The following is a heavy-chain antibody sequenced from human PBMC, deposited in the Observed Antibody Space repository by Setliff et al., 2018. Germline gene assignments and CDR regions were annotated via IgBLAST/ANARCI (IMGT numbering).Heavy chain of an antibody. J-gene: IGHJ4*02. CDR2: IHPADYDT. CDR1: GYTFTNYW. CDR3: ARGYDSGGWNY. D-gene: IGHD3-22*01. Sequence: LGESLKISCKGSGYTFTNYWIGWVRQMPGKGLEWMGIIHPADYDTRYSPSLQGQVTFSADRSISTAHLQWDSLKASDTAMYYCARGYDSGGWNYWGQGTLVTVSS. V-gene: IGHV5-51*01.